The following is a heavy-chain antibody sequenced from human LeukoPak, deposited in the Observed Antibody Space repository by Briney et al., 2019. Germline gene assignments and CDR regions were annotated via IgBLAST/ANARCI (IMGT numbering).Heavy chain of an antibody. Sequence: GGSLRLSCAASGFRFSDYAINWVRQAPGKGLEWVSAIDGTSAYRYYGDSVKGRFTISRDNAKSSVSLQMNSLRDDDTAVYYCARILRYQLVDYHALDVWGQGATVTVSS. D-gene: IGHD2-2*01. CDR3: ARILRYQLVDYHALDV. CDR2: IDGTSAYR. CDR1: GFRFSDYA. J-gene: IGHJ6*02. V-gene: IGHV3-21*01.